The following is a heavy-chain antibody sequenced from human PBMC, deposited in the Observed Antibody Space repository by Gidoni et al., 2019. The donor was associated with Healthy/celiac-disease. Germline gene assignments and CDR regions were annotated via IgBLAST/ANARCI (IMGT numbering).Heavy chain of an antibody. Sequence: QVQLVQSGAEVKKPGASVKVCCKASGYTFTGYYMHWVRQAPGQGLEWMGWINPNSGGTNYAQKFQGRVTMTRDTSISTAYMELSRLRSDDTAVYYCARDTYGDYDYYGMDVWGQGTTVTVSS. CDR2: INPNSGGT. CDR1: GYTFTGYY. J-gene: IGHJ6*02. CDR3: ARDTYGDYDYYGMDV. V-gene: IGHV1-2*02. D-gene: IGHD4-17*01.